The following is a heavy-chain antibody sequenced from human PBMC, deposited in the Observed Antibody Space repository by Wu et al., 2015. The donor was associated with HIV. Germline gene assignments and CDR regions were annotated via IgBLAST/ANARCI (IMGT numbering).Heavy chain of an antibody. V-gene: IGHV1-69*12. CDR3: ARGTLSTVAIISDYFDY. J-gene: IGHJ4*02. CDR1: GDTFSSYA. CDR2: VIPIFKAA. D-gene: IGHD5-24*01. Sequence: QVQLVQSGAEVKKPGSSVKISCKTSGDTFSSYAINWVRQAPGQGLEWLGGVIPIFKAANYAQRFQGKLTITADDSTNTAFMYLSSLRSEDTAVYYCARGTLSTVAIISDYFDYVGPGNLVIVSS.